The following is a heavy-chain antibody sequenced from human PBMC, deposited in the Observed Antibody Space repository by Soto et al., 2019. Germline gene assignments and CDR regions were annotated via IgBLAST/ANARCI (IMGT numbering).Heavy chain of an antibody. CDR1: GGSVSSGSYY. CDR2: IYYSGST. V-gene: IGHV4-61*01. Sequence: SETLSLTCTVSGGSVSSGSYYWSWIRQPPGKGLEWIGYIYYSGSTNYNPSLKSQVTISVDTSKNQFSLKLSSVTAADTAVYYCARVPHHYDSSGYYYSYYGMDVWGQGTTVTVSS. D-gene: IGHD3-22*01. CDR3: ARVPHHYDSSGYYYSYYGMDV. J-gene: IGHJ6*02.